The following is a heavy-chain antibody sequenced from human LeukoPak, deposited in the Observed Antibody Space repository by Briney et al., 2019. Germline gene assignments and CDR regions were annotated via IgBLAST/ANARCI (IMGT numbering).Heavy chain of an antibody. J-gene: IGHJ4*02. D-gene: IGHD3-22*01. V-gene: IGHV3-74*01. CDR3: AREYYSDSSGSDY. CDR2: INTDGNST. CDR1: GFTFSTYW. Sequence: GGSLRLSCAASGFTFSTYWMHWVRQAPGKGLVWVSQINTDGNSTTYADSVKGRFTVSRDNAKNTLYLQMNSLRAEDTAVYYCAREYYSDSSGSDYWGQGTLVTVSS.